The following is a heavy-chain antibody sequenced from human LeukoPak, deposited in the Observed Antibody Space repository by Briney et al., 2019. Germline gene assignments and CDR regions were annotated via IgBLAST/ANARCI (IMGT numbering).Heavy chain of an antibody. Sequence: ASVKVSCKASGYTFTDYYMHWVRQACGQGLEWMGIINTSCGPTNDAQKFQGRVSMTRDTSTGTLYMDLSSLRFEDTAVYYCARGLEILDSNNYLSFAFDIWGQGTMVTVS. CDR3: ARGLEILDSNNYLSFAFDI. CDR1: GYTFTDYY. J-gene: IGHJ3*02. CDR2: INTSCGPT. D-gene: IGHD4-11*01. V-gene: IGHV1-46*01.